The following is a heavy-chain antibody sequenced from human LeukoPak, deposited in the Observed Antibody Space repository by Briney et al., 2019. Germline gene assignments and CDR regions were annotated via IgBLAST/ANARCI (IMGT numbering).Heavy chain of an antibody. D-gene: IGHD2-21*02. CDR3: AKETASEGGGDY. V-gene: IGHV3-33*06. Sequence: PGRSLRLSCAASGFTFSSYGMHWVRQAPGKGLEWVAVIWYDGSNKYYADSVKGRFTISRDNSKNTLYLQMNSLRAEDTAVYYCAKETASEGGGDYWGQGTPVTVSS. J-gene: IGHJ4*02. CDR2: IWYDGSNK. CDR1: GFTFSSYG.